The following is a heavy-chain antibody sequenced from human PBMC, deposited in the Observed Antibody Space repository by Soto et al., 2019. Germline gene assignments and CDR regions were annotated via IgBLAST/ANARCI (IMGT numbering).Heavy chain of an antibody. CDR2: IYYSGST. CDR3: ARVKKYWDSSGNWFDP. D-gene: IGHD3-22*01. Sequence: QVQLQESGPGLVKPSQTLSLTCTVSGGSISSGGYYWSWIRQHPGKGLECIGYIYYSGSTYYNPSLKSRVTISVDTSKIQFYLKLSSVTAADTAVYYCARVKKYWDSSGNWFDPWGQGTLVTVSS. J-gene: IGHJ5*02. CDR1: GGSISSGGYY. V-gene: IGHV4-31*03.